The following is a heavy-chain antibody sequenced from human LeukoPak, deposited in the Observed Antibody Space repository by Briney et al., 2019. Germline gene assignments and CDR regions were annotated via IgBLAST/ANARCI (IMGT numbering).Heavy chain of an antibody. D-gene: IGHD3-3*01. J-gene: IGHJ4*02. CDR3: ARGYYDFWSGSHYFDY. CDR2: ISAYNGNT. V-gene: IGHV1-18*01. Sequence: ASVKVSCKASGYTFTSYGISWVRQAPGQGLEWVGWISAYNGNTNYAQKLQGRVTMTTDTSTSTAYMELRSLRSDDTAVYYCARGYYDFWSGSHYFDYWGQGTLVTVSS. CDR1: GYTFTSYG.